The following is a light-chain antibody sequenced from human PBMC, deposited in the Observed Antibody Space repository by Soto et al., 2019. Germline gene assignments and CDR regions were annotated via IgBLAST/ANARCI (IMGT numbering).Light chain of an antibody. V-gene: IGLV4-60*02. CDR3: ETWDSNTRV. Sequence: QLVLTQSSSASASLGSSVKLTCTLSSGHSSYIIAWHQQQPGKAPRYLMKLEGSGSYNKGSGVPDRFSGSISGADRYLTISTLQFEDEADYYCETWDSNTRVFGGGTKLTVL. J-gene: IGLJ3*02. CDR2: LEGSGSY. CDR1: SGHSSYI.